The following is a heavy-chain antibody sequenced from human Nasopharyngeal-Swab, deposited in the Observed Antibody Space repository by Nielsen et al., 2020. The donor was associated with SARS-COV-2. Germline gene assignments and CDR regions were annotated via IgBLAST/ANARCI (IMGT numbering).Heavy chain of an antibody. CDR3: ARDRVGDYGDPEYDAFDI. Sequence: GESLKIYCAASGFTFSSYSMNWVRQAPGKGLEWVSSISSSSSYIYYADSVKGRFTISRDNAKNSLYLQMNSLRAEDTAVYYCARDRVGDYGDPEYDAFDIWGQGTMVTVSS. CDR2: ISSSSSYI. V-gene: IGHV3-21*04. J-gene: IGHJ3*02. CDR1: GFTFSSYS. D-gene: IGHD4-17*01.